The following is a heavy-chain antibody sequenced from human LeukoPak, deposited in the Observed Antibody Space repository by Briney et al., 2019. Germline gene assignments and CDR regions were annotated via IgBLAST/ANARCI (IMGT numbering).Heavy chain of an antibody. D-gene: IGHD3-10*01. V-gene: IGHV3-48*03. CDR3: ARGLLWFGEIDY. Sequence: GGSLRLSCAASGFTFSSYEMNWVRQAPGKGLEWVSYISSSGSTIYYADSVKGRFTISRDNAKNSLYLQMNSLRAEDTAVYYCARGLLWFGEIDYWGQGTLVTVSS. CDR2: ISSSGSTI. J-gene: IGHJ4*02. CDR1: GFTFSSYE.